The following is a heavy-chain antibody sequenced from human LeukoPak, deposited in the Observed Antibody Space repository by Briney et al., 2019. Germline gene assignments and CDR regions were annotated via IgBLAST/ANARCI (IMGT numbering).Heavy chain of an antibody. V-gene: IGHV4-39*07. CDR3: ARGPRLSSGYYPTQYYFDY. CDR1: GGSISSSSYY. CDR2: MYYSGTT. D-gene: IGHD3-22*01. Sequence: RSSETLSLTCTVSGGSISSSSYYWGWIRQPPGMGLEWIGSMYYSGTTSYNPSLKSRVTISLDTSKNQFSLKLSSVTAADTAVYYCARGPRLSSGYYPTQYYFDYWGQGTLVTVSS. J-gene: IGHJ4*02.